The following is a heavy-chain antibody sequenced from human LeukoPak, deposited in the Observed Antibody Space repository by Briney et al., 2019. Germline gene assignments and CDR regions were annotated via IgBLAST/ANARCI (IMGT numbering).Heavy chain of an antibody. CDR1: GFTFSSYA. CDR3: ARGAGTYDILTGPLAGWFDP. J-gene: IGHJ5*02. D-gene: IGHD3-9*01. V-gene: IGHV3-30*04. Sequence: GGSLRLSCAASGFTFSSYAMHWVRQAPGKGLEWVAVISYDGSNKYYADSVKGRFTISRDNSKNTLYLQMNSLRAEDTAAYYCARGAGTYDILTGPLAGWFDPWGQGTLVTVSS. CDR2: ISYDGSNK.